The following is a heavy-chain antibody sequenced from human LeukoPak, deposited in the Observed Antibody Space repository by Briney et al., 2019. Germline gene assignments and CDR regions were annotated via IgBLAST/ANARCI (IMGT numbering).Heavy chain of an antibody. CDR1: GGTFSSYA. CDR3: AREPAYSGSFDY. D-gene: IGHD1-26*01. Sequence: SVKVSCKASGGTFSSYAISWVRQTPGQGLEWMGGIIPIFGTANYAQKFQGRVTITADESTSTAYMELSSLRSEDTAVYYCAREPAYSGSFDYWGQGTLVTVSS. J-gene: IGHJ4*02. CDR2: IIPIFGTA. V-gene: IGHV1-69*01.